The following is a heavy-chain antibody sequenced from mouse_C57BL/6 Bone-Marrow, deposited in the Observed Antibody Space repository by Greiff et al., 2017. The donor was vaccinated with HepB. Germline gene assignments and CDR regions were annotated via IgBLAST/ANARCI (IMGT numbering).Heavy chain of an antibody. Sequence: QVQLKQSGAELAKPGASVKLSCKASGYTFTSYWMHGVKQRPGQGLEWIGYINPSSGYTKYNQKFKDKATLTADKSSSTAYMQLSSLTYEDSAVYYCASRTFPLAMDYWGQGTSVTVSS. CDR1: GYTFTSYW. J-gene: IGHJ4*01. CDR2: INPSSGYT. V-gene: IGHV1-7*01. D-gene: IGHD6-1*01. CDR3: ASRTFPLAMDY.